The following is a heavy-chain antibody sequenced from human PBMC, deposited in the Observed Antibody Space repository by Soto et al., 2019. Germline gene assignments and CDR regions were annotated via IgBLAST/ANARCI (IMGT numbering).Heavy chain of an antibody. Sequence: QVQLQQWGAGLLKPSETLSLTCAVYGGSFTSYYWTYIRQSPGKGLEWIGEINHGGSTNYNPSLKSRVTISVDKSKNTFSLRLSSVTAADTAVYYCARDRNYYGLDVWVQGTTVTVSS. V-gene: IGHV4-34*01. CDR2: INHGGST. CDR1: GGSFTSYY. CDR3: ARDRNYYGLDV. J-gene: IGHJ6*02.